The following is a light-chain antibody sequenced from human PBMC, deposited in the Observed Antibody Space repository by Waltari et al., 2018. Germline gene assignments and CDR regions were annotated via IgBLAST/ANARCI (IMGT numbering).Light chain of an antibody. CDR2: WAS. CDR3: QQYYSTPPT. J-gene: IGKJ4*01. CDR1: PSVLYSSNNKNY. Sequence: DIVMTQSPDSLAVSLGEAATINCKSSPSVLYSSNNKNYLAWYQQKPGQPPKLLIYWASTRESGVPDRFSGSGSGTDFTLTISSLQAEDVAVYYCQQYYSTPPTFGGGTKVEIK. V-gene: IGKV4-1*01.